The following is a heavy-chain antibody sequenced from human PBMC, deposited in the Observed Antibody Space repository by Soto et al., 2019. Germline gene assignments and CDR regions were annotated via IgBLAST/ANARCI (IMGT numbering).Heavy chain of an antibody. CDR1: GFTFSAYA. Sequence: EVQLLESGGGLVQPGGSLRLSCAASGFTFSAYAMGWVRQAPGKGLEWVSTIHGGGGATHYADSVKGRFTISRDDSKNPLDAPKNRLRAEDTAVYYCAKFEGHPLEYWYLDFWGRGTLVTVSS. CDR2: IHGGGGAT. D-gene: IGHD1-1*01. V-gene: IGHV3-23*01. CDR3: AKFEGHPLEYWYLDF. J-gene: IGHJ2*01.